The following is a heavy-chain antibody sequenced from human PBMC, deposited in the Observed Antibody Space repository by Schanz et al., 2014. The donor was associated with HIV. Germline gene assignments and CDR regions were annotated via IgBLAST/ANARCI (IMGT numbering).Heavy chain of an antibody. Sequence: QVQLVQSGAEVKKPGSSVKVSCKASGGNFSSYGISWVRQAPGQGLEWMGGIIPIFGTRNYAQKFQERVTITRDMSTSTAYMELSSLRSEDTAVYYCARGRGSGSPPNYYSYYAMDVWGQGTTVTVSS. V-gene: IGHV1-69*06. D-gene: IGHD3-10*01. CDR3: ARGRGSGSPPNYYSYYAMDV. J-gene: IGHJ6*02. CDR1: GGNFSSYG. CDR2: IIPIFGTR.